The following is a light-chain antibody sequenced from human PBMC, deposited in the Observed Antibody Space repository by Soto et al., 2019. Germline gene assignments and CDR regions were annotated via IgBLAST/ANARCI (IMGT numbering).Light chain of an antibody. V-gene: IGLV2-14*01. Sequence: QSVLTQPASVSGSPGQSITISCIGTSSDIGAYNYVSWYQQHPGKVPKLMIYEVTNRPSGLSNRFSGSKSGNTASLTISGLQAEDEAEYVCSSYSSTSTLYVFGTGTKLTVL. CDR3: SSYSSTSTLYV. CDR2: EVT. J-gene: IGLJ1*01. CDR1: SSDIGAYNY.